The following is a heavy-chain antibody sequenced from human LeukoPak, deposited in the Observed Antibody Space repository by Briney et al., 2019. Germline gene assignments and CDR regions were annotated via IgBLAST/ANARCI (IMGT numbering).Heavy chain of an antibody. CDR3: AKDVRPKRIEDAFDI. CDR1: GFTFSSYW. J-gene: IGHJ3*02. D-gene: IGHD2-15*01. CDR2: ISWNSGSI. Sequence: GGSLRLSCAASGFTFSSYWMHWVRQAPGKGLVWVSGISWNSGSIGYADSVKGRFTISRDNAKNSLYLQMNSLRAEDMALYYCAKDVRPKRIEDAFDIWGQGTMVTVSS. V-gene: IGHV3-9*03.